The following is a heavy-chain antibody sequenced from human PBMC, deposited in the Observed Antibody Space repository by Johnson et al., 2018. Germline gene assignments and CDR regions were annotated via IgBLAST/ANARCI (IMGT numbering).Heavy chain of an antibody. CDR2: SRRAGPI. J-gene: IGHJ1*01. CDR1: GFTLSDYY. Sequence: QVQLVESGGALVEPGGSLRLSCAASGFTLSDYYLSWIRQAPGKGLDWVSYSRRAGPIYYGDYVRGRFTISRDNAKNSLYLQMNNLRAAATAVYFCAAWRGDSRDLEHWGQGTLVSVSS. V-gene: IGHV3-11*01. D-gene: IGHD3-16*01. CDR3: AAWRGDSRDLEH.